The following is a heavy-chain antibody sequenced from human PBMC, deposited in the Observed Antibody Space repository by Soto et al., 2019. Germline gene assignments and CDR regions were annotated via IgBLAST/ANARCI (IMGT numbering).Heavy chain of an antibody. V-gene: IGHV3-30*18. CDR3: AQGHGGVIHSQFDI. CDR1: GFTLMKFG. J-gene: IGHJ3*02. D-gene: IGHD2-21*01. CDR2: ISSDGSIQ. Sequence: QVQLVESGGGVVQPGGSLRLSCGDSGFTLMKFGVHWVRQAPGKGPEWVGAISSDGSIQSYGDSVRGRFTVSRDNSKNRVFLQMNGLRGDVTSVYYCAQGHGGVIHSQFDIWGQGTMVTVSS.